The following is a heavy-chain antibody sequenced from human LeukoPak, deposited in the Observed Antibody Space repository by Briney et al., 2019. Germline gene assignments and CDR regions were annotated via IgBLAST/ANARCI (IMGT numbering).Heavy chain of an antibody. CDR1: GGSFSGYY. V-gene: IGHV4-34*01. Sequence: PSETLSLTCAVYGGSFSGYYWSWIRQPPGKGLEWIGEINHSGSTNYNPSLRSRVTISVDMSKNRFSLKLRSVNAADTAVYFCARTISPYYTSGSYGSWGQGTLVTVSS. CDR2: INHSGST. CDR3: ARTISPYYTSGSYGS. D-gene: IGHD3-10*01. J-gene: IGHJ5*02.